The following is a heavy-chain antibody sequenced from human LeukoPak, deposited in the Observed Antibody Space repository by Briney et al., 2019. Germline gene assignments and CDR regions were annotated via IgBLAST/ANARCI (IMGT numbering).Heavy chain of an antibody. D-gene: IGHD3-22*01. CDR2: INPNSGGT. J-gene: IGHJ4*02. Sequence: ASVKVSCKASGYTFTGYYMHWVRQAPGQGLEWMEWINPNSGGTNYAQKFQGRVTMTRDTSISTAYMELSRLRSDDTAVYYCARDPGYDSSGYYYDWGQGTLVTVSS. V-gene: IGHV1-2*02. CDR3: ARDPGYDSSGYYYD. CDR1: GYTFTGYY.